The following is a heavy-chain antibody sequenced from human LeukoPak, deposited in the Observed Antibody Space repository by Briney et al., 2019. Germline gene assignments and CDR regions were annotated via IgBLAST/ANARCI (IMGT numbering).Heavy chain of an antibody. Sequence: GGSLRLSCAASGFSFSTYTMNWVRQAPGKGLDWVSYISSSSSTIYYADSVKGRFTISRGNANNSLYLQMNNLRADDTAVYYCARDRIAVATSFFDYWGQGTRVTVSS. D-gene: IGHD6-19*01. CDR1: GFSFSTYT. CDR3: ARDRIAVATSFFDY. CDR2: ISSSSSTI. J-gene: IGHJ4*02. V-gene: IGHV3-48*01.